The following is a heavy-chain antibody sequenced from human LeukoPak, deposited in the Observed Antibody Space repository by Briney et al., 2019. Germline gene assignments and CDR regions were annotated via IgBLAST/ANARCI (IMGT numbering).Heavy chain of an antibody. CDR1: GYTFNAYF. D-gene: IGHD2-2*01. V-gene: IGHV1-2*06. CDR2: ISPNSDDT. CDR3: ARESEDIVVVPAVTPDY. J-gene: IGHJ4*02. Sequence: ASVKVSCKASGYTFNAYFIHWVRQAPGQGLEWMGRISPNSDDTSYAEQFQGRVTMTRDTSISTAYMELSRLRSDDTAVYYCARESEDIVVVPAVTPDYWGQGTLVTVSS.